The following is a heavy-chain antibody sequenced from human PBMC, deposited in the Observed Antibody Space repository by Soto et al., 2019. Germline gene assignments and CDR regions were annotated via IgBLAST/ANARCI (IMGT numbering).Heavy chain of an antibody. Sequence: GGSLRLSCAASGFTLSSYSMNWVRQAPGKGLEWVSYISSSSSTIYYADSVKGRFTISRDNAKNSLYLQMNSLRDEDTAVYYCARDQVVVVATILDYCYYGMDVWGQGTTVTVSS. CDR1: GFTLSSYS. CDR2: ISSSSSTI. D-gene: IGHD2-15*01. V-gene: IGHV3-48*02. J-gene: IGHJ6*02. CDR3: ARDQVVVVATILDYCYYGMDV.